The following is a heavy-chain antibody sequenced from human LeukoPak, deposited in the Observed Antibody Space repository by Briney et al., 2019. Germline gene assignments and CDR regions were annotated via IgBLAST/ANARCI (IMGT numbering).Heavy chain of an antibody. CDR2: IYYSGST. J-gene: IGHJ6*04. D-gene: IGHD3-10*01. CDR1: GGSISSGGYY. CDR3: ARERPSYGSGNYGMGV. Sequence: SQTLSLTCTVSGGSISSGGYYWSWIRQHPGKGLEWIGYIYYSGSTYYNPSLKSRVTISVDTSKNQFSLKLSSVTAADTAVYYCARERPSYGSGNYGMGVWGKGTTVTVSS. V-gene: IGHV4-31*03.